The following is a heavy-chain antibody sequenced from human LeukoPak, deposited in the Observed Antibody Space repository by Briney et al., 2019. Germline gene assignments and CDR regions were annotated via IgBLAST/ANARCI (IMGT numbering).Heavy chain of an antibody. CDR3: ARQANILVWFGELSN. J-gene: IGHJ4*02. D-gene: IGHD3-10*01. V-gene: IGHV4-39*01. CDR2: IYYDGKT. CDR1: GGSITNNNYY. Sequence: SETLSLTCTVSGGSITNNNYYWGWIRQPPGKGLEWIGSIYYDGKTYYNPPLKSRVTISVHTSKNQFSLRLSSVTAADTAMYYCARQANILVWFGELSNWGQGTLVTVSS.